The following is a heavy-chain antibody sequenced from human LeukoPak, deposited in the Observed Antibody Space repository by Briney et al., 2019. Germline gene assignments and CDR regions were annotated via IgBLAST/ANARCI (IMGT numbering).Heavy chain of an antibody. D-gene: IGHD1-26*01. CDR2: ISSSSRYI. J-gene: IGHJ3*02. CDR1: GFTFSSYS. CDR3: ARVEGAKLGAFDI. V-gene: IGHV3-21*01. Sequence: PGGSLRLSCAASGFTFSSYSMNWVRQAPGKGLEWVSSISSSSRYIYYADSVKGRFTISRDNPKNSLYLQMNSLRAEDTAVYYCARVEGAKLGAFDIWGQGTMVTVSS.